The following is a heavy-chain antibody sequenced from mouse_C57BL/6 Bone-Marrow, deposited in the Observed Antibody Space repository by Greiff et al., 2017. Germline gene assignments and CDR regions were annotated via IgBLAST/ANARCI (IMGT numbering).Heavy chain of an antibody. CDR1: GYTFTSYW. CDR2: IDPNSGGT. V-gene: IGHV1-72*01. Sequence: QVQLKQPGAELVKPGASVKLSCKASGYTFTSYWMHWVKQRPGRGLEWIGRIDPNSGGTKYNEKFKSKATLTVDKPSSTAYMQLSSLTSEDSAVYYCAKLGYYGSRYYAMDYWGQGTSVTVAS. J-gene: IGHJ4*01. CDR3: AKLGYYGSRYYAMDY. D-gene: IGHD1-1*01.